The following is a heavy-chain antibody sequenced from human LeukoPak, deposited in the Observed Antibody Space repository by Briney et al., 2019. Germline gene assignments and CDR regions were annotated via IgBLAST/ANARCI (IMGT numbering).Heavy chain of an antibody. CDR3: ARGSLDFDY. D-gene: IGHD3-10*01. J-gene: IGHJ4*02. V-gene: IGHV4-59*06. CDR1: GASIRSSY. CDR2: IFYTGST. Sequence: PSETLSLTCTVSGASIRSSYWSWLRQPPGKGLEWIGYIFYTGSTHYNPSLKSRVTISVDTSKNQFSLKLSSVTAADTAVYYCARGSLDFDYWGQGTLVTVSS.